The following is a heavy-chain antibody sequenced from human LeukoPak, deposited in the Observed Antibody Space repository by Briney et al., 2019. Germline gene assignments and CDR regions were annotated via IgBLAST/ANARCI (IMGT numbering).Heavy chain of an antibody. CDR2: ISGTDDST. V-gene: IGHV3-23*01. CDR3: AKYRGTTMVSSRVGFDC. CDR1: GFTFSNYA. J-gene: IGHJ4*02. Sequence: QAGGSLRLSRAASGFTFSNYAMSWVRQAPGKGLEWVSGISGTDDSTYYADSVKGRFTISRDNSKNTLSLQMNSLRAEDTAVYYCAKYRGTTMVSSRVGFDCWGQGTLVTVSS. D-gene: IGHD5-18*01.